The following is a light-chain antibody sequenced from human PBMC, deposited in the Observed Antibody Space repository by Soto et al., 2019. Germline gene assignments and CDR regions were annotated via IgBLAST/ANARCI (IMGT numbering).Light chain of an antibody. V-gene: IGLV1-44*01. CDR3: SVWDDRLRGWV. Sequence: QSVLTQPPSASGTPGQRVTISCSGSNFNIGSHTVNWYQQLPGTAPKLLMHNNNQRPSGVPDRFSGSKSGTSASLAIGGLQSEDEADYACSVWDDRLRGWVFGGGTKLTVL. J-gene: IGLJ3*02. CDR2: NNN. CDR1: NFNIGSHT.